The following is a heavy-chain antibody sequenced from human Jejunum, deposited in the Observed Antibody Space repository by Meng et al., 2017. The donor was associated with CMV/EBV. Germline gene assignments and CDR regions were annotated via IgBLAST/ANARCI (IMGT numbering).Heavy chain of an antibody. CDR1: DGAITNRNYY. V-gene: IGHV4-39*07. J-gene: IGHJ5*02. CDR2: IYYTGLT. Sequence: QLQLQESGPGRVKPSETLSLTCTVSDGAITNRNYYWDWIRQPPGKGLEWIGSIYYTGLTYKNPSLKSRVTISVDTSKNQFSLTLTSVTAADTAVYYCAGEHTTSGPPYNWFDPWGQGLLVTVAS. CDR3: AGEHTTSGPPYNWFDP. D-gene: IGHD3-10*01.